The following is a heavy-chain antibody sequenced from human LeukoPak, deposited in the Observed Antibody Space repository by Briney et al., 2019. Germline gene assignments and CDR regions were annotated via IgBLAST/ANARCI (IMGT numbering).Heavy chain of an antibody. CDR3: ARDSITGDNSLDY. D-gene: IGHD7-27*01. V-gene: IGHV3-23*01. Sequence: GGSLRLSCVVSGITLSNYGMSWVRQAPGKGLEWVAGISDRGGSTNYADSVKGRFTISRDNPKNTLYLQMNSLRAEDTAVYYCARDSITGDNSLDYWGRGTLVTVSS. J-gene: IGHJ4*02. CDR2: ISDRGGST. CDR1: GITLSNYG.